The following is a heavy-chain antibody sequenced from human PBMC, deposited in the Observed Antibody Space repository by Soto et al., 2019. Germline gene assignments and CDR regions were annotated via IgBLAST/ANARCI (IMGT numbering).Heavy chain of an antibody. J-gene: IGHJ6*02. CDR3: ARADYEILTGSYAMDV. Sequence: SETLSLTCTVSDDFISSYYWNWIRQPAGKGLEWIGRVSTNGATNSNPSLESRVTMSVDTSKNQFSLKLTSVTAADTAVYFCARADYEILTGSYAMDVRGQGTTVTVSS. CDR1: DDFISSYY. V-gene: IGHV4-4*07. D-gene: IGHD3-9*01. CDR2: VSTNGAT.